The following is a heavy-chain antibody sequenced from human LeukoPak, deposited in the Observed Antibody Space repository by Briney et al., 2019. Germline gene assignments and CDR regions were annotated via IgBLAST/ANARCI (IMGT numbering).Heavy chain of an antibody. CDR1: GGSMSSYY. V-gene: IGHV4-4*07. Sequence: SETLSLTCTVSGGSMSSYYWSLIRQPAGKGLEWIGRIHTSGTTYYNPSLKSRVTMSVDTSKNQFSLRLTSVTAADTAVYYCARGDYFDGGGRNWFDPWGQGTLVTVSS. J-gene: IGHJ5*02. CDR2: IHTSGTT. CDR3: ARGDYFDGGGRNWFDP. D-gene: IGHD3-16*01.